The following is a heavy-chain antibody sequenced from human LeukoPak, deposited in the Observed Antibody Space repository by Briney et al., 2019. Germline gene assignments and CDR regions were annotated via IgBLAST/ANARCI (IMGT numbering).Heavy chain of an antibody. D-gene: IGHD3-3*01. V-gene: IGHV4-34*01. Sequence: PSETLSLTCAVYGGSFSGYYWSWIRQPPGKGLEWIGEINHSGSTNYNPSLKSRVTISVDTSKNQFSLKLSSVTAADTAVYYCARVHRRITIFGVAPFDYWGQGILVTVSS. CDR1: GGSFSGYY. J-gene: IGHJ4*02. CDR2: INHSGST. CDR3: ARVHRRITIFGVAPFDY.